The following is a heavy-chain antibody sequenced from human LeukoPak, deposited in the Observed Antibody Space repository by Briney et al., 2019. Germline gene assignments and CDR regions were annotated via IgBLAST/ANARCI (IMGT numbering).Heavy chain of an antibody. J-gene: IGHJ4*02. CDR2: ISGSGGST. D-gene: IGHD6-19*01. CDR3: AKVRDSSGLFDY. V-gene: IGHV3-23*01. CDR1: GFTFSSYA. Sequence: GGSLRLSCAASGFTFSSYAMSWVRQAPGKGLEWVSAISGSGGSTYYADSVKGRFTISRDNPKNMLYLQMDSLRAEDTAVYYCAKVRDSSGLFDYWGQGTLVTVSS.